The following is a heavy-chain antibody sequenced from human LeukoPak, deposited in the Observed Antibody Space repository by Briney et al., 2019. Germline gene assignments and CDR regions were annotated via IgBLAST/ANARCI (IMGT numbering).Heavy chain of an antibody. CDR1: GGSFSGYY. CDR3: ARGGGHSSSFA. D-gene: IGHD6-13*01. V-gene: IGHV4-34*01. J-gene: IGHJ4*02. Sequence: SETLSLTCAVYGGSFSGYYWSWIRQPPGKGLEWIGEINHSGSTNYNPSLKSRVTISVDTSKNQFSLKLSSVTAADTAVYYCARGGGHSSSFAWGQGTLVTVSS. CDR2: INHSGST.